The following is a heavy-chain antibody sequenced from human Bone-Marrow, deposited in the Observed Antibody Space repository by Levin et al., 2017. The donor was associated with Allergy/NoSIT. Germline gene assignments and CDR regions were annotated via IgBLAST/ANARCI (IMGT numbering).Heavy chain of an antibody. V-gene: IGHV3-48*03. Sequence: GGSLRLSCAASGFTFSTYEMNWVRQAPGTGLEWVSYISSSGSTMYYADSVKGRFTISRDNAKNSLYLQMNSLRAGDTAVYYCARVYSSSSGKGMDVWGQGTTVTVSS. J-gene: IGHJ6*02. CDR2: ISSSGSTM. CDR1: GFTFSTYE. D-gene: IGHD6-6*01. CDR3: ARVYSSSSGKGMDV.